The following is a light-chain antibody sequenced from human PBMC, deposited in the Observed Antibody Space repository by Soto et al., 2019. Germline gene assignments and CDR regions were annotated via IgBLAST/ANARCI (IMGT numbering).Light chain of an antibody. V-gene: IGLV1-44*01. CDR3: ATWDDDLNAAV. CDR2: IND. Sequence: QSVLTQPPSLSGTPGQRVTISCSGSSSNIAGNTVHWYQHLPGTDPKLLIYINDQRPSGVPGRFSASTSGTSASLAISALQSDEEADYYCATWDDDLNAAVFGGGTQLTVL. J-gene: IGLJ7*01. CDR1: SSNIAGNT.